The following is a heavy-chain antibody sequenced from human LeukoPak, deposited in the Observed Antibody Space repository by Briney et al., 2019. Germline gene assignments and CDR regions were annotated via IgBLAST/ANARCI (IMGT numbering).Heavy chain of an antibody. J-gene: IGHJ4*02. CDR1: GFTFSTYA. V-gene: IGHV3-23*01. Sequence: PGGSLRLSCAASGFTFSTYAMSWVRQAPGKGLEWVSAISANGGSTFYADSVKGRFTISRDNSKKMVYLQMNSLRAEDTAVYYCAKPVSVDFWGQGTLVTVSS. D-gene: IGHD5/OR15-5a*01. CDR2: ISANGGST. CDR3: AKPVSVDF.